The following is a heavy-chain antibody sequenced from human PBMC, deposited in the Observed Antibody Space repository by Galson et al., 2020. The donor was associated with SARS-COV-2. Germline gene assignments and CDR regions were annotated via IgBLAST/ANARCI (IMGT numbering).Heavy chain of an antibody. CDR1: GGTFSSYA. D-gene: IGHD2-21*02. V-gene: IGHV1-69*05. J-gene: IGHJ4*02. Sequence: ASVKVSCKASGGTFSSYAISWVRQAPGQGLEWMGGIIPIFGTANYAQKFQGRVTITTDESTSTAYMELSSLRSEDTAVYYCASGGDIVVVTAILRYWGQGTLVTVSS. CDR2: IIPIFGTA. CDR3: ASGGDIVVVTAILRY.